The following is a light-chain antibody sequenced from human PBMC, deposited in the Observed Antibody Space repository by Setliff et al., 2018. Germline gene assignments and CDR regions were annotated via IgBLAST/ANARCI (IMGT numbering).Light chain of an antibody. CDR2: DVI. CDR1: SSDVGTYSY. Sequence: QSVLTQPASVSGSPGQSITISCTGTSSDVGTYSYVSWYQHHPGKAPKLMIYDVIKRPSGLSSRFSGSKSDNTASLTISGLQAKDEADYYCSSYTSSSTYVVFGGGTKVTVL. V-gene: IGLV2-14*03. CDR3: SSYTSSSTYVV. J-gene: IGLJ2*01.